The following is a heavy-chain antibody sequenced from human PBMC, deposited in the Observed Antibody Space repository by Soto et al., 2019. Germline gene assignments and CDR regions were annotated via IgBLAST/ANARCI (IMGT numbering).Heavy chain of an antibody. V-gene: IGHV3-30-3*01. J-gene: IGHJ4*02. CDR1: GSTFSSYA. CDR3: ARAPDGYNYFDY. CDR2: ISYDGSNK. D-gene: IGHD5-12*01. Sequence: PRLSCAASGSTFSSYAMHWVRQAPGKGLEWVAVISYDGSNKYYADSVKGRFTISRDNSKNTLYLQMNSLRAEDTAVYYCARAPDGYNYFDYWGQGTLVTVSS.